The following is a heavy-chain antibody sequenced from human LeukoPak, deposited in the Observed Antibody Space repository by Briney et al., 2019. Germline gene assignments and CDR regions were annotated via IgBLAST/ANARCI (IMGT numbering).Heavy chain of an antibody. Sequence: GGSLRLSCAASGFTFSNFGMNWVRQAPGKGLEWVSIITSVVGITHYADSLTGRFTISRDNSQKTLYLQMNSLRAEDRAVYYCAKGDYYAFDFWGQGTLVTVSS. CDR3: AKGDYYAFDF. CDR1: GFTFSNFG. D-gene: IGHD3-10*01. CDR2: ITSVVGIT. V-gene: IGHV3-23*01. J-gene: IGHJ4*02.